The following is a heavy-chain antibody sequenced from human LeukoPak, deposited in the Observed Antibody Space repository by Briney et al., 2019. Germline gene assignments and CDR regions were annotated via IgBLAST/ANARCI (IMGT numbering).Heavy chain of an antibody. J-gene: IGHJ4*02. CDR3: ARDSDGYNF. CDR2: IDNDGSTT. D-gene: IGHD5-24*01. V-gene: IGHV3-74*01. CDR1: GFTFSSYI. Sequence: GGSLRLSCAASGFTFSSYIMHWVRQVPGKGLVWVSRIDNDGSTTRYAESVKGRFTISRDNAKNTLYLQMNSLRVEDAAVNYCARDSDGYNFWGQGTLVTVSS.